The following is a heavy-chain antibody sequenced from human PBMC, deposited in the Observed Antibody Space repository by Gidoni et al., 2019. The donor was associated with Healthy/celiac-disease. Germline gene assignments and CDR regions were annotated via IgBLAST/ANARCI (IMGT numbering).Heavy chain of an antibody. CDR2: IYYSGST. CDR1: GCSISSYY. CDR3: ARDRWGFGAFDI. Sequence: QVQLQESGPGLVKPSETLSLTCTVSGCSISSYYWSWIRQPPGKGLEWIGYIYYSGSTNYNPSLKSRVTISVDTSKNQFSLKLSSVTAADTAVYYCARDRWGFGAFDIWGQGTMVTVSS. J-gene: IGHJ3*02. V-gene: IGHV4-59*01. D-gene: IGHD7-27*01.